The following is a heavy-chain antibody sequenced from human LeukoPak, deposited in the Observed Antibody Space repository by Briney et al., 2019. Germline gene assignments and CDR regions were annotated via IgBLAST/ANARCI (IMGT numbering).Heavy chain of an antibody. CDR1: GFTFSNYG. CDR2: IWFDGSDK. J-gene: IGHJ4*02. Sequence: GGSLRLSCVASGFTFSNYGMHWVRQAPGKGLEWVAIIWFDGSDKYYADSVKGRVTISRDNSKNTLYLQMNSLRAEDTAVYSCARHASGHYFDSWGQGTLVTVSS. D-gene: IGHD2-15*01. CDR3: ARHASGHYFDS. V-gene: IGHV3-33*01.